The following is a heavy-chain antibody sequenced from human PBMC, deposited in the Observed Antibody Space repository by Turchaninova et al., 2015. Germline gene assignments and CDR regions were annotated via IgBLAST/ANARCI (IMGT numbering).Heavy chain of an antibody. V-gene: IGHV4-34*01. CDR2: INHSGST. CDR3: ARGLRWVARLSWGY. D-gene: IGHD4-23*01. CDR1: CGSFSGYY. J-gene: IGHJ4*02. Sequence: QPQLQQWGAGPLTPPATLSLTCAFYCGSFSGYYWRGFPQPPGKGLEWIGEINHSGSTNYNPALKSRVTISVDTSKNQFSLKLSSVTAADTAVYYCARGLRWVARLSWGYWGQGTLVTVSS.